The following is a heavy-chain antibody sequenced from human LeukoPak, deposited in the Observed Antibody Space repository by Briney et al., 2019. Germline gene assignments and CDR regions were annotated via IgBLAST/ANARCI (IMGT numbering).Heavy chain of an antibody. Sequence: SGTLSLTCAVSGGSISSSNWWSWVRQPPGKGLEWIGEIYHSGSTNYNPSLKSRVTISVDKSKNQFSLKLSSVTAADTAVYYCARDFIRGSYDVAFDIWGQGTVVTVSS. CDR1: GGSISSSNW. J-gene: IGHJ3*02. D-gene: IGHD3-16*01. CDR2: IYHSGST. V-gene: IGHV4-4*02. CDR3: ARDFIRGSYDVAFDI.